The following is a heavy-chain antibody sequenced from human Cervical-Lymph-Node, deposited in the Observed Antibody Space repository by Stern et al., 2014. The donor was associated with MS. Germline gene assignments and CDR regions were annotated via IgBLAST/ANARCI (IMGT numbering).Heavy chain of an antibody. J-gene: IGHJ5*01. V-gene: IGHV1-8*01. D-gene: IGHD2-21*01. CDR3: ARTIGRRITPFGVIVTQGTFDS. CDR2: MNPKNGDV. Sequence: QLVQSGAEVKKPGASVKVSCRASGYTFSDYDITWVRQAGGQGLEWMGWMNPKNGDVGYGQKFRGRVTMTRDTSINTAYMELRSLTSEDAAMYFCARTIGRRITPFGVIVTQGTFDSWGQGTLVTVSS. CDR1: GYTFSDYD.